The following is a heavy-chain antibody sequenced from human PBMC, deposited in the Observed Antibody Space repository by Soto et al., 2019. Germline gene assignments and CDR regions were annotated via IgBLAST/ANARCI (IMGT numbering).Heavy chain of an antibody. CDR3: ATQEVGGTYVYTFDP. Sequence: PSETLSLTCTVSGGSIGTYYWSWIRQPPGKGLEWIGYIYYSGSTDYNPSLKSRVTISVDTSKNQFSLKLSSVTAADTAVYYCATQEVGGTYVYTFDPWGQGTLVTVSS. V-gene: IGHV4-59*12. CDR1: GGSIGTYY. D-gene: IGHD1-26*01. CDR2: IYYSGST. J-gene: IGHJ5*02.